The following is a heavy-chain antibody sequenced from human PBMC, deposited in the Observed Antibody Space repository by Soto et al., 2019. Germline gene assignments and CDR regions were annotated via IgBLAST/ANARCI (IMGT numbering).Heavy chain of an antibody. Sequence: SETLSLTCAVSGGSISSGGYSWSWIRQPPGKGLEWIGYIYHSGSTYYNPSLKSRVTISVDRSKNQFSLKLSSVTAADTAVYYCARGLPYGGITIVRGVAWFDPWGQGTLVTVSS. J-gene: IGHJ5*02. V-gene: IGHV4-30-2*01. CDR2: IYHSGST. CDR3: ARGLPYGGITIVRGVAWFDP. CDR1: GGSISSGGYS. D-gene: IGHD3-10*01.